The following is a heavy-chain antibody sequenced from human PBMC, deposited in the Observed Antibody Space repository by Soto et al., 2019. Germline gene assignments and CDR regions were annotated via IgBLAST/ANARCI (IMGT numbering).Heavy chain of an antibody. D-gene: IGHD6-19*01. Sequence: ASVKVSCKASGYTFTSYGIIWVRQAPGQGLEWMGWISAYNGNTNYAQKLQGRVTMTTDTSTSTAYMELRSLRSDDTAVYYCARDRQHVAGNPFDYWGQGTLVTVSS. CDR1: GYTFTSYG. J-gene: IGHJ4*02. CDR2: ISAYNGNT. V-gene: IGHV1-18*01. CDR3: ARDRQHVAGNPFDY.